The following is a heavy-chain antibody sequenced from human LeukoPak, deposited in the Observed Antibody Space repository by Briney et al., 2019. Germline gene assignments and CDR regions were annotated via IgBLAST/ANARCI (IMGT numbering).Heavy chain of an antibody. J-gene: IGHJ4*02. CDR1: GFTFSSYG. CDR2: IRDGSNK. D-gene: IGHD3-10*01. Sequence: GGSLRLSCVASGFTFSSYGMNWVRQAPGKGLEWVAFIRDGSNKYYADSVKGRFTISRDNFKNTLYLEMNSLRAEDTAVYYCAKDCGVYFDYWGQGTLVTVSS. V-gene: IGHV3-30*02. CDR3: AKDCGVYFDY.